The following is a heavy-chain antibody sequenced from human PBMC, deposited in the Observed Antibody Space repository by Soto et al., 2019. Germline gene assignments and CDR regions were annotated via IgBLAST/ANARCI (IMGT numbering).Heavy chain of an antibody. CDR3: THFSEGCSSARWSFEY. CDR2: IYWDDDK. CDR1: GFPLSTAGVG. V-gene: IGHV2-5*02. J-gene: IGHJ4*02. Sequence: QITLKESGPTLVKLTQNLTLTCTFSGFPLSTAGVGVGWIRQPPGKTLEWHALIYWDDDKHNRPSLKSRLTVTKDTSKNQVVLTMTNMDPVDTATYYCTHFSEGCSSARWSFEYWGQGTLVTVSS. D-gene: IGHD2-2*01.